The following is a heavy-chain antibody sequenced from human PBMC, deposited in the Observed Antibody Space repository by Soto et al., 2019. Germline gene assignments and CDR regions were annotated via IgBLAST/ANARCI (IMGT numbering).Heavy chain of an antibody. CDR1: GGSFTNYY. D-gene: IGHD3-10*01. CDR2: IYNTGST. Sequence: SETLSLTCTVSGGSFTNYYWSWIRQPPGRGLEWIGYIYNTGSTNYNPSLKSRVTISVDTSKNQFSLKLSSVTAADTAVYYCASRNYYGSGSYHYYFDYWGQGTQVTVS. CDR3: ASRNYYGSGSYHYYFDY. J-gene: IGHJ4*02. V-gene: IGHV4-59*08.